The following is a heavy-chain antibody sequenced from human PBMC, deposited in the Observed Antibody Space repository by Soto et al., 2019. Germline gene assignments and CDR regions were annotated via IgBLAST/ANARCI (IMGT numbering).Heavy chain of an antibody. CDR2: ISGSGGST. D-gene: IGHD3-16*02. Sequence: EVQLLESGGGLVQPGGSLRLSCAASGFTFSSYVMSWVRQAPGKGLEWVSAISGSGGSTYYADSVKGRFTISRDNSKNTLYLQMNSLRAEDTAVYYCAKVDYVWGSYRSGWFDPWGQGTLVTVSS. V-gene: IGHV3-23*01. CDR1: GFTFSSYV. J-gene: IGHJ5*02. CDR3: AKVDYVWGSYRSGWFDP.